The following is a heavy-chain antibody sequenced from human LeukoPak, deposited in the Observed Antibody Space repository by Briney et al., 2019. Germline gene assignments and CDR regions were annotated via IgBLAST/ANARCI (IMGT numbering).Heavy chain of an antibody. CDR3: ARKPIVGRAWYYFDS. V-gene: IGHV4-61*02. J-gene: IGHJ4*02. CDR1: GGSISSSSYY. Sequence: PSETLSLTCTVSGGSISSSSYYWGWIRQPAGKGLEWIGRVHISGKTNYNPSLKSRVTMSVDTPKNQFSLKLSSVTAADTAVYYCARKPIVGRAWYYFDSWGQGTLVTVSS. D-gene: IGHD6-19*01. CDR2: VHISGKT.